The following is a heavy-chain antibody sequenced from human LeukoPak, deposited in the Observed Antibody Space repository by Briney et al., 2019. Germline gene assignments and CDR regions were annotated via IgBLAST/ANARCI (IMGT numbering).Heavy chain of an antibody. D-gene: IGHD6-19*01. Sequence: ASVTVSCKASGYTFIDYYMHWVRQAPGQGLEWMGWIDPKTGGTSYAQKFQDRVAMIRDTSISTAYMELTRLRSDDTAAYYCARAYSSGWYGSTDYWGQGTLVTVSS. CDR2: IDPKTGGT. CDR1: GYTFIDYY. V-gene: IGHV1-2*02. CDR3: ARAYSSGWYGSTDY. J-gene: IGHJ4*02.